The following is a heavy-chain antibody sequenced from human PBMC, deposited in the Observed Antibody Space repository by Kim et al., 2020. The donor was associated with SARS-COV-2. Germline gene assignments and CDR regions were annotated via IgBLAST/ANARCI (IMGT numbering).Heavy chain of an antibody. J-gene: IGHJ4*02. D-gene: IGHD3-10*01. Sequence: YVDSVKGRFTNSRDNAKNSLYLQMNSLRAEDTAVYYCARDLMVRGGYFDYWGQGTLVTVSS. CDR3: ARDLMVRGGYFDY. V-gene: IGHV3-7*03.